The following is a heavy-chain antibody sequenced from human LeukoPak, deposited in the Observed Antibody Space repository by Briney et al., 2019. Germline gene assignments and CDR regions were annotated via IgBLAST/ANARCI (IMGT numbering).Heavy chain of an antibody. CDR3: AREWDDSSGYYNY. D-gene: IGHD3-22*01. Sequence: GGSLRLSCAASGFTVSSNYMSWARQAPGKGLEWVSVIYSGGSTYYADSVKGRFTISRDNSKNTLYLQMNSLRAEDTAVYHCAREWDDSSGYYNYWGQGTLVTVSS. CDR1: GFTVSSNY. J-gene: IGHJ4*02. CDR2: IYSGGST. V-gene: IGHV3-53*01.